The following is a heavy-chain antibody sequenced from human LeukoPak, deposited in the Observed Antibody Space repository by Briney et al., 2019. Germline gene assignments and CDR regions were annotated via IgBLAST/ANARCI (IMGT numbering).Heavy chain of an antibody. J-gene: IGHJ4*02. CDR3: AKGYYDSSGGSFDY. CDR1: GFSFDDYA. D-gene: IGHD3-22*01. V-gene: IGHV3-9*01. CDR2: ITWNSGTI. Sequence: HSGGSLRLSCAASGFSFDDYATHWVRHAPGKGLERVSGITWNSGTIGYADSVKGRFTTSRDNAKNSLYLQMNSLRAEDTALYYCAKGYYDSSGGSFDYWGQGTLVTVSS.